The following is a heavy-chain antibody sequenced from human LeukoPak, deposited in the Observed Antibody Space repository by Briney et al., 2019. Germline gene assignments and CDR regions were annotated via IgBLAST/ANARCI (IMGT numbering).Heavy chain of an antibody. CDR2: ISSSGSTI. V-gene: IGHV3-48*03. CDR3: ARDLSPSDY. J-gene: IGHJ4*02. CDR1: GFTFSSYE. Sequence: GGPLRLSCAASGFTFSSYEMNWVRQAPGKGLEWVSYISSSGSTIYYTDSVKGRFTISRDNAKNSLYLQMNSLRAEDTAVYYCARDLSPSDYWGQGTLVTVSS.